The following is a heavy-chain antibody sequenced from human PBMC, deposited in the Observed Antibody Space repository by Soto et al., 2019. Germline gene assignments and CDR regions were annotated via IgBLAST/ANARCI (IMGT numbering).Heavy chain of an antibody. Sequence: ASVKVSCKASGYTFTTYGFNWVRQAPGQGLEWMGWISPYNGDTNYAQNFQGRVTLTTDTSTSTAYMELRSLTSDDTAVYYCARTPRSQMIVLESATRFDYWGQGTLVTVSS. CDR2: ISPYNGDT. CDR1: GYTFTTYG. J-gene: IGHJ4*02. CDR3: ARTPRSQMIVLESATRFDY. D-gene: IGHD2-15*01. V-gene: IGHV1-18*04.